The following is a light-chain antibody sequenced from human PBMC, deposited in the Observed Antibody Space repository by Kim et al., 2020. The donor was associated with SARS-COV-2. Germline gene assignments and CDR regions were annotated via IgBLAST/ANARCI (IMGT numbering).Light chain of an antibody. CDR1: SLRRYY. CDR2: GKD. V-gene: IGLV3-19*01. Sequence: SSELTQDPAVSVALGQTVRITCQGDSLRRYYASWYQQKLGQAPVVVIHGKDNRPSGIPDRFSGSSSGDTASLTITGAQAEDEADYYCTSRDSSGNRLVFGGGTQLTVL. J-gene: IGLJ2*01. CDR3: TSRDSSGNRLV.